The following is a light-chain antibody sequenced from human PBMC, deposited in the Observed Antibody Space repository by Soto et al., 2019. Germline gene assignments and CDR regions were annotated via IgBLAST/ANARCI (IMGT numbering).Light chain of an antibody. V-gene: IGKV1-39*01. CDR3: QQTFSAPGT. Sequence: DIQMTQSPSSLSASVGDRVSVTCRTSQNITKFLNWYQEKPGQAPKVLRYVTSNLENGVPSRFSGSGSGTHFTLSISSLQPEDFATYYCQQTFSAPGTFGPGTRVEVK. CDR2: VTS. J-gene: IGKJ1*01. CDR1: QNITKF.